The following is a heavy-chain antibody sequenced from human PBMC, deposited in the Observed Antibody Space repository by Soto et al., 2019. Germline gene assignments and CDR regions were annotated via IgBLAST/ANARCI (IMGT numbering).Heavy chain of an antibody. CDR2: INPNSGGT. Sequence: GASVKVSCKASGYTFTGYYMHWVRQAPGQGLEWMGWINPNSGGTNYAQKFQGRVTMTRDTSISTAYMELSRLRSDDTAVYYCAIWGVGATRDFDYWGQGTLVTVSS. D-gene: IGHD1-26*01. CDR3: AIWGVGATRDFDY. CDR1: GYTFTGYY. V-gene: IGHV1-2*02. J-gene: IGHJ4*02.